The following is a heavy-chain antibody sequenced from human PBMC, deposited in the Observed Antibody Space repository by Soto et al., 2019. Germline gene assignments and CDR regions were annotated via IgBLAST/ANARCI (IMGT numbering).Heavy chain of an antibody. CDR1: GGSISSGDYY. CDR2: IYYSGST. D-gene: IGHD3-10*01. Sequence: SDTLSLTCTVSGGSISSGDYYWSWIRQPPGKGLEWIGYIYYSGSTYYNPSLKSRVTISVDTSKNQFSLKLSSVTAADTAVYYCARDITMVRGVIQDWFDPWGQGTLVTVSS. J-gene: IGHJ5*02. V-gene: IGHV4-30-4*02. CDR3: ARDITMVRGVIQDWFDP.